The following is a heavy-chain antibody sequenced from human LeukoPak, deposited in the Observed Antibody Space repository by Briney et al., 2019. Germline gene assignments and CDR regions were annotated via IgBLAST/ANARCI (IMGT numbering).Heavy chain of an antibody. CDR2: IWDDGSNK. V-gene: IGHV3-33*01. J-gene: IGHJ4*02. Sequence: GGSQSLCCAPSGFTFSSYGMHWVRQAPGKGLEWVAVIWDDGSNKYYADSVKGRFTISRDNPKNTLYLQINSLRAEDTAVYYCARDGSTIAARPDFWGWGTLVTVSS. D-gene: IGHD6-6*01. CDR3: ARDGSTIAARPDF. CDR1: GFTFSSYG.